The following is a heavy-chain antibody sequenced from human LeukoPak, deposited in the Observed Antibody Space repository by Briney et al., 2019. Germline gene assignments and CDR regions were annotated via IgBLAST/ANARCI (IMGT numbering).Heavy chain of an antibody. D-gene: IGHD3-22*01. J-gene: IGHJ4*02. V-gene: IGHV3-21*01. CDR3: ASPLLNYYDSSGYYLDY. CDR1: GFTFSSYS. CDR2: ISSSSSYI. Sequence: GGSLRLSCAASGFTFSSYSTNWVRQAPGKGLEWVSSISSSSSYIYYADSVKGRFTISRDNAKNSLYLQMNSLRAEDTAVYYCASPLLNYYDSSGYYLDYWGQGTLVTVSS.